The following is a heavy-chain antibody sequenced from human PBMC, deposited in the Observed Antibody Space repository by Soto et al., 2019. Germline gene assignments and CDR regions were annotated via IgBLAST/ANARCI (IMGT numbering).Heavy chain of an antibody. CDR2: ISRSGNST. V-gene: IGHV3-23*01. J-gene: IGHJ4*02. Sequence: EVQVLESGGGLAQPGRSLRLSCAVSGLSFSSYAMTWVRQSPGKGLEWVSSISRSGNSTYSADSVRGRFTISRDNSKNTLYLQMNSRRAEDTAVYDCAKDAKILDWLPTSYYFDFWGQGTLVTVSS. CDR1: GLSFSSYA. D-gene: IGHD3-9*01. CDR3: AKDAKILDWLPTSYYFDF.